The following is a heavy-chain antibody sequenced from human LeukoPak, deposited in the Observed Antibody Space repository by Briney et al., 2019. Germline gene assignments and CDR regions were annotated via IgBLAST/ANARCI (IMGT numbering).Heavy chain of an antibody. CDR3: ARDQENGPAYYYYYGMDV. D-gene: IGHD2-8*01. Sequence: ASVKVSCKASGYTFTSYAMNWVRQAPGQGLEWMGWINTNTGNPTYAQGFTGQFVFSLDTSVSTAYLQISSLKAEDTAVYYCARDQENGPAYYYYYGMDVWGQGTTVTVSS. CDR2: INTNTGNP. J-gene: IGHJ6*02. CDR1: GYTFTSYA. V-gene: IGHV7-4-1*02.